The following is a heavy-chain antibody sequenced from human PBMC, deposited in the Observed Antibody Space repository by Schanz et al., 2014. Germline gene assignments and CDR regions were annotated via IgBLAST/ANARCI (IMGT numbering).Heavy chain of an antibody. V-gene: IGHV3-21*05. J-gene: IGHJ4*02. CDR1: GFIFSNYG. D-gene: IGHD3-9*01. CDR2: ISGTTTYT. CDR3: AKQIHYDILTVTRN. Sequence: EGQLAESGGGLVQPGGSLRLSCAASGFIFSNYGMHWVRQAPGKGLEWVSYISGTTTYTNYADSVKGRFTISRDNAKNSLYLQMNSLRAEDTAVYYCAKQIHYDILTVTRNWGQGTLVTVSS.